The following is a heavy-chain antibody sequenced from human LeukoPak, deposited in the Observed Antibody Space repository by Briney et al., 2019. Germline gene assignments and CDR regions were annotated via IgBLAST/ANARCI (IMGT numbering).Heavy chain of an antibody. Sequence: SETLSLTCTVSGGSISSYYWSWIRQPPGKGLGWIGYIYYSGSTNYNPSLKSRVTISVDTSKNQFSLKLSSVTAADTAVYYCATMGYGDTVKDYYYGMDVWGQETTVTVSS. V-gene: IGHV4-59*01. CDR1: GGSISSYY. D-gene: IGHD4-17*01. J-gene: IGHJ6*02. CDR3: ATMGYGDTVKDYYYGMDV. CDR2: IYYSGST.